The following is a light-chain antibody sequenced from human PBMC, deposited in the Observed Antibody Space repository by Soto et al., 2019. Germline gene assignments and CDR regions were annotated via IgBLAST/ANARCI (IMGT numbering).Light chain of an antibody. J-gene: IGKJ1*01. CDR2: GAS. CDR3: QQYGTSPTWT. V-gene: IGKV3-20*01. CDR1: QSVSSSH. Sequence: EIVLTQSPGTLSLSPGERATLSCRASQSVSSSHLAWYQQKPGQAPRLLIYGASTRATGIPDRFSGSGSGTDFTLTISRLEPEDFAVYYRQQYGTSPTWTFGQGTKVEIK.